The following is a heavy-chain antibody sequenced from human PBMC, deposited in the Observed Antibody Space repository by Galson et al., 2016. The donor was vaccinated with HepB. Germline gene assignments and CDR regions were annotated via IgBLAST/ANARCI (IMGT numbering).Heavy chain of an antibody. J-gene: IGHJ5*01. Sequence: SETLSLTCNVSGGSVSNNRHYWVWIRQPPGKGLEYIGSVHSGGSSYYNPYNPSLESRVTISVDTSKNQFSLRLTSVTAADTAVYYCVRHFFPSGYPNWFDSWGQGTLVTVSS. CDR3: VRHFFPSGYPNWFDS. CDR2: VHSGGSS. V-gene: IGHV4-39*01. CDR1: GGSVSNNRHY. D-gene: IGHD3-10*01.